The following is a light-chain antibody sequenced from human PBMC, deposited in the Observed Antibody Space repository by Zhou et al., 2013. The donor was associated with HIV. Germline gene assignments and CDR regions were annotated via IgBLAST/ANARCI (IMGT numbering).Light chain of an antibody. CDR2: AAS. CDR1: QSVSTSS. CDR3: QQYAGSPLT. Sequence: EIVLTQSPGTLSLSPGERATLSCRASQSVSTSSLAWYQQKPGQAPRLLIYAASRRATGIPDRFSGSGSGTEFTLTISRLEPEDFAVYYCQQYAGSPLTFGGGTKVEIK. J-gene: IGKJ4*01. V-gene: IGKV3-20*01.